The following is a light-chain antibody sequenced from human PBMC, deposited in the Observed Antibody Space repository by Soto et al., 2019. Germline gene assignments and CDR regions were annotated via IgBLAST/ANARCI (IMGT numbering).Light chain of an antibody. V-gene: IGLV2-8*01. CDR2: EVS. CDR1: SSDVGGYNY. Sequence: QSVLTQPPSASGSPGQSVTISCTGTSSDVGGYNYVSWYQQHPGKAPKLMIYEVSERPSGVPDRFSGSKSGNTASLTVSGLHAEDEADYYCSSYAGSNNYVFGTGTKVTVL. CDR3: SSYAGSNNYV. J-gene: IGLJ1*01.